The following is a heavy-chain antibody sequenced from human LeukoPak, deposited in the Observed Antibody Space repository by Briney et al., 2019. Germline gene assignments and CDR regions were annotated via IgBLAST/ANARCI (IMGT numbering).Heavy chain of an antibody. V-gene: IGHV1-69*13. J-gene: IGHJ5*02. CDR2: IIPIFGTA. Sequence: ASVKVSCKASEGTFSSYAISWVRQAPGQGLEWMGGIIPIFGTANYAQKFQGRVTITADESTSTAYMELSSLRSEDTAVYYCARTAITMIDEDWFDPWGQGTLVTVSS. CDR3: ARTAITMIDEDWFDP. D-gene: IGHD3-22*01. CDR1: EGTFSSYA.